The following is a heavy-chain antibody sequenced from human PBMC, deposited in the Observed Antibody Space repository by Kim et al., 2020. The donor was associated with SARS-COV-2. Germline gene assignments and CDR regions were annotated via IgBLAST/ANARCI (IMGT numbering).Heavy chain of an antibody. J-gene: IGHJ6*02. CDR3: AGDWSGYSYGLYGMDV. D-gene: IGHD5-18*01. V-gene: IGHV1-18*04. Sequence: ASVKVSCKASGYTFTSYGISWVRQAPGQGLEWMGWISAYNGNTNYAQKLQGRVTMTTDTSTSTAYMELRSLRSDDTAVYYCAGDWSGYSYGLYGMDVWGQGTTVTVSS. CDR1: GYTFTSYG. CDR2: ISAYNGNT.